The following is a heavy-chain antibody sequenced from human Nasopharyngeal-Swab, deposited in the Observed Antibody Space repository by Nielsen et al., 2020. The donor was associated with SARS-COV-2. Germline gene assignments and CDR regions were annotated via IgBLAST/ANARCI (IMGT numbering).Heavy chain of an antibody. CDR1: GFTVSSNY. D-gene: IGHD3-22*01. J-gene: IGHJ4*02. CDR2: IYSGGST. V-gene: IGHV3-53*04. Sequence: GGSLRLSCAASGFTVSSNYMSWVRQAPGKGLEWVSVIYSGGSTYYADSVKGRFTISRHNPKNTLYLQMNSLRAEDTAVYYCASAGSSGYSTYWGQGTLVTVSS. CDR3: ASAGSSGYSTY.